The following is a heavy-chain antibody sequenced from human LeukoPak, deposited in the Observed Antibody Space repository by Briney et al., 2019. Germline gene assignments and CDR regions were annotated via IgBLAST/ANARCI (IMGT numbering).Heavy chain of an antibody. CDR2: ISGSGGST. CDR3: AKDLWGAYYFDY. V-gene: IGHV3-23*01. CDR1: GFTFSSYA. J-gene: IGHJ4*02. D-gene: IGHD3-16*01. Sequence: GRSLRLSCAASGFTFSSYAMHWVRQAPGKGLEWVSAISGSGGSTYYADSVKGRFTISRDNSKNTLYLQMNSLRAEDTAVYYCAKDLWGAYYFDYWGQGTLVTVSS.